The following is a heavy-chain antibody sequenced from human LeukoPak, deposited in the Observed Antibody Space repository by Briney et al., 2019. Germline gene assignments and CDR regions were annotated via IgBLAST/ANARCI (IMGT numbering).Heavy chain of an antibody. D-gene: IGHD5-12*01. Sequence: PGGSLRLSCAASGFTFSSYGMHWVRQAPGKGLEWVAVIWYDGSNKYYADSVKGRFTISRDNSKNTLYLQMNSLRAEDTAVYYCARFRRGSGYDYYFDYWGQGTLVTVSS. CDR1: GFTFSSYG. V-gene: IGHV3-33*01. J-gene: IGHJ4*02. CDR3: ARFRRGSGYDYYFDY. CDR2: IWYDGSNK.